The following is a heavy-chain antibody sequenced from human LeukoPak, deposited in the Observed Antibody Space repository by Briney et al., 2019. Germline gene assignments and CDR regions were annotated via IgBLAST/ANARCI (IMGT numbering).Heavy chain of an antibody. CDR2: ISSSSSYI. V-gene: IGHV3-21*01. D-gene: IGHD3-10*01. J-gene: IGHJ3*02. CDR3: ARVSEGVDAFDI. Sequence: PGGSLRLSCAASGFTFSSYSMNWVRQAPGKGLEWVSSISSSSSYIYYADSVKGRFTISRDNAKNSLYLQMNSLRAEDTAVYYCARVSEGVDAFDIWGQGTMVTVSS. CDR1: GFTFSSYS.